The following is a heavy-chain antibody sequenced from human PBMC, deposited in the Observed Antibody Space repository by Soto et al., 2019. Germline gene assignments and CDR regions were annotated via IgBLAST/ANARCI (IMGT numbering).Heavy chain of an antibody. V-gene: IGHV3-23*01. D-gene: IGHD2-8*01. CDR3: PRSSLMIAFDI. J-gene: IGHJ3*02. CDR2: ISGSGGST. Sequence: TGGSLRLSCAASGFTFNSYAMSWVRQAPGKGLEWVSAISGSGGSTYYADSVKGRFTISRDNSKNTLYLQMNSLRAEDTAVYYCPRSSLMIAFDIWGQGTMVTVSS. CDR1: GFTFNSYA.